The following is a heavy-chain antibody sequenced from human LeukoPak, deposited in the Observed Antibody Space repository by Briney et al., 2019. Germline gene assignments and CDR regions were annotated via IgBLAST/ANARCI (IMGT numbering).Heavy chain of an antibody. CDR1: GFTFNSYW. CDR3: ARDRVWTVLY. CDR2: INQDGSTM. Sequence: HSGGSLRLSCAASGFTFNSYWMSWVRQAPGKGRGWVANINQDGSTMYSVDSLKGRFTISRDNAKNSVYLQMSSLRAEDTAVYYCARDRVWTVLYWGQGTLVTVSS. J-gene: IGHJ4*02. D-gene: IGHD6-13*01. V-gene: IGHV3-7*01.